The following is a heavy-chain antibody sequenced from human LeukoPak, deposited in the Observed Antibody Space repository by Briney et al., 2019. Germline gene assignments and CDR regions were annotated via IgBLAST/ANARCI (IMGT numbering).Heavy chain of an antibody. CDR1: GVSISNYY. CDR2: IYYSGST. D-gene: IGHD3-10*01. CDR3: ARDYSHSGSYYSWFDP. V-gene: IGHV4-59*01. J-gene: IGHJ5*02. Sequence: SETLSLTCTVSGVSISNYYWSWLRQPPGQGLEWFGYIYYSGSTDYNPSLKSRVTISVDTSKSQFSLKLRYVTAADTAVYYCARDYSHSGSYYSWFDPWGQGTQVTVSS.